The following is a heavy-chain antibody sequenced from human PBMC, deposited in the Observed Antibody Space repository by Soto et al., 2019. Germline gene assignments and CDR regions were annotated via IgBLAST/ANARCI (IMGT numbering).Heavy chain of an antibody. Sequence: EVQLVESGGGLVQPGRSLRLSCAASGFTFDDYAMHWVRQAPGKGLEWVSGISWNSGSIGYADSVKGRFTISRDNAKNSLYLQMNSLRAEDTALYYCAKGELLWFGEHRGWFDPWGQGTLVTVSS. CDR1: GFTFDDYA. V-gene: IGHV3-9*01. CDR2: ISWNSGSI. CDR3: AKGELLWFGEHRGWFDP. D-gene: IGHD3-10*01. J-gene: IGHJ5*02.